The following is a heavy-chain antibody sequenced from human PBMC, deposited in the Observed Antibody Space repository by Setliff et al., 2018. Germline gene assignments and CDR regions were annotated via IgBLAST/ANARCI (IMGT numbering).Heavy chain of an antibody. J-gene: IGHJ4*02. CDR3: AKAASPLFGILGVEYHFDS. CDR2: INQDGSGK. Sequence: GGSLRLSCVASTFTFSKYAVTWVRQSPGGGLEWVANINQDGSGKFYVDSVRGRFTISRDNSRSTLYLQMNSLRAEDTAIYYCAKAASPLFGILGVEYHFDSWGQGKLVTVSS. D-gene: IGHD3-3*01. V-gene: IGHV3-7*03. CDR1: TFTFSKYA.